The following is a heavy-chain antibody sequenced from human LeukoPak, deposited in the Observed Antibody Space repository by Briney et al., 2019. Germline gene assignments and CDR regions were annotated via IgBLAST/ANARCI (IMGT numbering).Heavy chain of an antibody. V-gene: IGHV1-2*02. Sequence: ASVKVSCKASGYTFTGYYMHWVRQAPGQGLEWMGWINPNSGGTNYAQKFQGRVTMTRDTSISTAYMELSSLRSEDTAVYYCARQGMSSSWYNGFDPWGQGTLVTVSS. CDR2: INPNSGGT. CDR3: ARQGMSSSWYNGFDP. D-gene: IGHD6-13*01. J-gene: IGHJ5*02. CDR1: GYTFTGYY.